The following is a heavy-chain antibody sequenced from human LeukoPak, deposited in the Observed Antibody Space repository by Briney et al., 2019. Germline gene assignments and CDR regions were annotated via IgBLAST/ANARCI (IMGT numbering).Heavy chain of an antibody. J-gene: IGHJ4*02. D-gene: IGHD2-2*01. V-gene: IGHV1-69*13. CDR2: IIPIFGTA. Sequence: GASVKVSCKASGGTFSSYAISWVRQAPGQGLEWMGGIIPIFGTANYAQKFQGRVTITADESTSTAYMELSSLRSEDTAVYYCARDTDCSSTSCYRAAFDYWGQGTLVTVSS. CDR3: ARDTDCSSTSCYRAAFDY. CDR1: GGTFSSYA.